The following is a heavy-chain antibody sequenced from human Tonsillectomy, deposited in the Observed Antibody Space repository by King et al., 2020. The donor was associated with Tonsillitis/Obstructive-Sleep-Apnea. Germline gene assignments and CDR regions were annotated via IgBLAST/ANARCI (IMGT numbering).Heavy chain of an antibody. V-gene: IGHV4-39*01. Sequence: MQLQESGPGLVKPSETLSLTCTVSGGSIRTSTYYWGWIRQPPGKALEWIGTIYQSGSTFYNPSLKSRVTISADTSKNQFSLKVTSVTAADTAVYYCARLPTSDFDFENYWGQGPLVTVSS. CDR2: IYQSGST. CDR3: ARLPTSDFDFENY. J-gene: IGHJ4*02. D-gene: IGHD5-12*01. CDR1: GGSIRTSTYY.